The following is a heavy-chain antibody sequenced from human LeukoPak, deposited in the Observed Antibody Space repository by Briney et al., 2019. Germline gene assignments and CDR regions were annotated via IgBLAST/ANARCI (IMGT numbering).Heavy chain of an antibody. CDR3: ARDRGKTLYYDFWSGYPATGYYYMDV. Sequence: EASVKVSCKASGYTFTSYAMNWVRQAPGQGLEWMGWINTNTGNPTYAQGFTGRFVFSLDTSVSTAYLQISSLKAEDTAVYYCARDRGKTLYYDFWSGYPATGYYYMDVWGKGTTVTVSS. V-gene: IGHV7-4-1*02. J-gene: IGHJ6*03. CDR2: INTNTGNP. D-gene: IGHD3-3*01. CDR1: GYTFTSYA.